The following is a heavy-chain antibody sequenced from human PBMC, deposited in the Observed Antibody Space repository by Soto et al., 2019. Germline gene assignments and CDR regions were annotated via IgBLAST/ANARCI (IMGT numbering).Heavy chain of an antibody. V-gene: IGHV3-30-3*01. Sequence: GGSLRRSCAASAFTFSGYAMHCVRQAPGKGLQWVAVISDDGTNKHYADSVRGRFTISRDNSKNTLYLQMDSLRPEDTAFYYCARDGSSRGLWLGPDYWGQGTQVTVSS. CDR3: ARDGSSRGLWLGPDY. J-gene: IGHJ4*02. CDR1: AFTFSGYA. CDR2: ISDDGTNK. D-gene: IGHD5-18*01.